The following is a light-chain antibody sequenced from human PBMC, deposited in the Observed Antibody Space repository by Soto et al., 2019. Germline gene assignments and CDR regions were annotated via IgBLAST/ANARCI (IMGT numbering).Light chain of an antibody. Sequence: QSALTQPASVSGSPGRSVTISCTGSSSDVGDFNYVSWYQHLLGRAPKLIIYDVTNRPSGISYRFSASKSGRTASLTISGLQAEDEADYYCSSYSSSITHVVFGGGTKLTVL. CDR2: DVT. CDR3: SSYSSSITHVV. J-gene: IGLJ2*01. CDR1: SSDVGDFNY. V-gene: IGLV2-14*03.